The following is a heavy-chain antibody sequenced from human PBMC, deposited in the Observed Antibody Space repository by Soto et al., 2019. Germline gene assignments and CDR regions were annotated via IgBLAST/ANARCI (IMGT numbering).Heavy chain of an antibody. Sequence: GESLKISCKGSGYSFTSYWISWVRQMPGKGLEWMGRIDPSDSYTNYSPSFQGHVTISADKSISTAYLQWSSLKASDTAMYYCAKQLVQNYYHYYGMDVWGQGTTVTVSS. D-gene: IGHD6-13*01. V-gene: IGHV5-10-1*01. J-gene: IGHJ6*02. CDR2: IDPSDSYT. CDR3: AKQLVQNYYHYYGMDV. CDR1: GYSFTSYW.